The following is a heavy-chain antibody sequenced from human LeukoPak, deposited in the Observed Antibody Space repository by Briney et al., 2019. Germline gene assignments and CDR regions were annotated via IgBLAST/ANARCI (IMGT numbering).Heavy chain of an antibody. D-gene: IGHD4-23*01. CDR2: IFHNGNT. J-gene: IGHJ3*01. CDR1: GGSISPYY. CDR3: VRNAANSGAFDV. V-gene: IGHV4-4*09. Sequence: SETLSLTCTVSGGSISPYYWSWIWQPPGKGLEWIGYIFHNGNTNYNPSLKSRVTILVDRSKNQFSLKLSSVTAADTAVYYCVRNAANSGAFDVWALGTMVTVSS.